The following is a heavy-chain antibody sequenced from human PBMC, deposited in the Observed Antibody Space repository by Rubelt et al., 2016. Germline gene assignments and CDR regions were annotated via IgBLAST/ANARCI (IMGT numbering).Heavy chain of an antibody. V-gene: IGHV1-68*02. Sequence: QVQLGQSEAEVKKPGASVKVSCKASGYTFTYCSLHWLQQAPGQGLERMRWITLYNGNTNYAKKFQGTVTITRDRSLRTAYIELSGLRSEDSAVYYWARSASIAGDWGQGTLVTVSS. CDR2: ITLYNGNT. CDR1: GYTFTYCS. D-gene: IGHD6-6*01. CDR3: ARSASIAGD. J-gene: IGHJ4*02.